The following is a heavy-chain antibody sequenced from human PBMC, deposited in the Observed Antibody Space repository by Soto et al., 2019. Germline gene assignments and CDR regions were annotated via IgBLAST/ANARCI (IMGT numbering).Heavy chain of an antibody. V-gene: IGHV1-18*01. J-gene: IGHJ3*02. D-gene: IGHD4-17*01. CDR1: GYTYTSYG. CDR3: ARDLVSFRGDIHI. CDR2: ISAYNGNT. Sequence: GASVTISCKASGYTYTSYGISWVRQAPGQGLEWMGWISAYNGNTNYAQKLQGRVTMTTDTSTSTAYMELRSLRSDDTAVYYCARDLVSFRGDIHIWGQGTMVTVSS.